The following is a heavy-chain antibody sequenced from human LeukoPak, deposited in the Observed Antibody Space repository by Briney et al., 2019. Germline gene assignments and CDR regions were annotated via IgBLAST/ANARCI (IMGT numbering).Heavy chain of an antibody. CDR2: IIPILGIA. CDR1: GGTFSSYT. D-gene: IGHD1-1*01. V-gene: IGHV1-69*04. J-gene: IGHJ6*02. CDR3: ARDPFNWNGRGPPYYYYGMDV. Sequence: SVKVSCKASGGTFSSYTISWVRQAPGQGLEWMGRIIPILGIANYAQKFQGRVTITADKSTSTAYMELSSLRSEDTAVYYCARDPFNWNGRGPPYYYYGMDVWGQGTTVTVSS.